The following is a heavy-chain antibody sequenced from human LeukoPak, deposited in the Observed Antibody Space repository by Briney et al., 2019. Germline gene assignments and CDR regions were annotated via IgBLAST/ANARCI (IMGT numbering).Heavy chain of an antibody. D-gene: IGHD2-21*01. Sequence: PGGSLRLSCAASGFTVSSTYMAWVRQAPGKGLEWVAVTYSVGSTYYADSVKGRFTISRDYSKNTLYLQMNTLRAEDTAVYYCASSYCGGTLCYDHYWGHGTLVTVSS. CDR3: ASSYCGGTLCYDHY. J-gene: IGHJ4*01. V-gene: IGHV3-53*01. CDR1: GFTVSSTY. CDR2: TYSVGST.